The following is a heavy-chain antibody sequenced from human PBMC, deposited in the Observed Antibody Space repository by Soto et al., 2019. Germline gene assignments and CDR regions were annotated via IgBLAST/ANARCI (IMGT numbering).Heavy chain of an antibody. CDR1: GFTFSSYA. CDR2: ISGSGGST. J-gene: IGHJ4*02. V-gene: IGHV3-23*01. D-gene: IGHD2-8*01. Sequence: GGSLRLSCAAFGFTFSSYAMSWVRQAPGKGLEWVSAISGSGGSTYYADSVKGRFTISRDNSKNTLYLQMNSLRAEDTAVYYCAEPVLMVYAIDYWGQGTLVTVSS. CDR3: AEPVLMVYAIDY.